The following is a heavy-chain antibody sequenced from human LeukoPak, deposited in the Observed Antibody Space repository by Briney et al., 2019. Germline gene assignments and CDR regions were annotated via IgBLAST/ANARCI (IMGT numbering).Heavy chain of an antibody. Sequence: SETLSLTCTVSGGSISSGDYYWNWIRQHPGKGLEWIGYIYYSGSTYYNPSLKSRVTISIDTSKNQFSLKLSSATAADTAVYYCARSSSSSSPLLRWGQGTLVTVSS. CDR1: GGSISSGDYY. V-gene: IGHV4-31*03. CDR2: IYYSGST. D-gene: IGHD6-6*01. J-gene: IGHJ4*02. CDR3: ARSSSSSSPLLR.